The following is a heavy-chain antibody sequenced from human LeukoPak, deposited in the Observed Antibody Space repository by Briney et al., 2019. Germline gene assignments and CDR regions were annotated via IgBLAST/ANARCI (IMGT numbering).Heavy chain of an antibody. CDR3: ATSRYGSGYYFDY. CDR2: IYYSGST. Sequence: SETLSLTCTVSGGSISSYYWSWIRQPPGKGLEWIGYIYYSGSTNYNPSLKSRVTISVDTSKNQFSLKLSSVTAADTAVNYCATSRYGSGYYFDYWGQGTLVTVSS. D-gene: IGHD3-10*01. J-gene: IGHJ4*02. CDR1: GGSISSYY. V-gene: IGHV4-59*01.